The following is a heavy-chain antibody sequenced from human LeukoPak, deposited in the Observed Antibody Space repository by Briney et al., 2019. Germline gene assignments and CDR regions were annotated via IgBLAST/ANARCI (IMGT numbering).Heavy chain of an antibody. CDR1: GFTFSSYS. D-gene: IGHD5-18*01. CDR3: ARDKGYSYGEYYFDY. J-gene: IGHJ4*02. CDR2: ISSSSSTR. Sequence: GGSLRLSCAASGFTFSSYSMNWVRQAPGKGLEWVSHISSSSSTRYYADSVKGRFTLSRDNAKNSLYLQMNSLRAEDTAVYYCARDKGYSYGEYYFDYWGQGTLVTVSS. V-gene: IGHV3-48*04.